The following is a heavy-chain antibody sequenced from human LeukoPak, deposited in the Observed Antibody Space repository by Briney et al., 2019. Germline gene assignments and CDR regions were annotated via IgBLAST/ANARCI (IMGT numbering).Heavy chain of an antibody. V-gene: IGHV5-51*01. CDR1: GYSFSTYW. CDR2: IYPRDSEI. J-gene: IGHJ5*02. D-gene: IGHD6-13*01. CDR3: ARPAYSSSLSSHFDP. Sequence: GESLKISCEGSGYSFSTYWIAWVRQMPGKGLEWMGSIYPRDSEIRYNPSFQSQVTISADNSISTAYLQWSSLKASDTAMYYCARPAYSSSLSSHFDPWGQGTLVTVSS.